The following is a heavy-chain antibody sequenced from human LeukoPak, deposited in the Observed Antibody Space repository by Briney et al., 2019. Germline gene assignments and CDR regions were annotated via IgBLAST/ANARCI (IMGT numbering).Heavy chain of an antibody. D-gene: IGHD6-13*01. J-gene: IGHJ4*02. Sequence: GGSLRLSCAASGFTFSSYCMSWVRQAPGKGLEWVANIKQDGSEKYYVDSVKGRFTISRDNDKNSLYLQMNSLRAEDTAVYYCARWRQQLANFFDYWGQGTLVTVSS. CDR3: ARWRQQLANFFDY. V-gene: IGHV3-7*01. CDR1: GFTFSSYC. CDR2: IKQDGSEK.